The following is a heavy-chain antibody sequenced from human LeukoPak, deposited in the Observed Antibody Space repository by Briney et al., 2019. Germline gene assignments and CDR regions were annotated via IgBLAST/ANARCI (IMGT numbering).Heavy chain of an antibody. J-gene: IGHJ4*02. Sequence: GGSLRLSCVVSGFTFRYYWMGWVRQAPGKGLEWVANLKGDGSEKHHLDSVRGRFTISRDNAKNSLFLQMNSLRPEDTAIYYCVRLGGSWDLLDYWGQGTLVAVSS. V-gene: IGHV3-7*01. D-gene: IGHD6-13*01. CDR2: LKGDGSEK. CDR1: GFTFRYYW. CDR3: VRLGGSWDLLDY.